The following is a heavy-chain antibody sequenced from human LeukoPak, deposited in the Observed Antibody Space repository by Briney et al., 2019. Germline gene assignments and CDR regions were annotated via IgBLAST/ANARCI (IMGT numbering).Heavy chain of an antibody. CDR3: ARAIAAAWYFDY. V-gene: IGHV4-39*01. CDR2: IYYSGST. J-gene: IGHJ4*02. CDR1: GGSISSSSYY. D-gene: IGHD6-13*01. Sequence: SETLSLTCTVSGGSISSSSYYWGWIRQPAGKGLEWIGNIYYSGSTYYNPSLKSRVTISVDTSKNQFSLRLSSVTAADTAVYYFARAIAAAWYFDYWGQGTLVTVSS.